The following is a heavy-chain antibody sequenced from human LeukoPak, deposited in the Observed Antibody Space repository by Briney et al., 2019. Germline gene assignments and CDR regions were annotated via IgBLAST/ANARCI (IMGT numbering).Heavy chain of an antibody. CDR2: MNPNSGNT. Sequence: GASVKVSCKASGYTFTSYGISWVRQAPGQGLEWMGWMNPNSGNTGYAQKFQGRVTMTRNTSISTAYMELSSLRSEDTAVYYCATAGSGSYYKEFDYWGQGTLVTVSS. CDR3: ATAGSGSYYKEFDY. J-gene: IGHJ4*02. D-gene: IGHD3-10*01. CDR1: GYTFTSYG. V-gene: IGHV1-8*02.